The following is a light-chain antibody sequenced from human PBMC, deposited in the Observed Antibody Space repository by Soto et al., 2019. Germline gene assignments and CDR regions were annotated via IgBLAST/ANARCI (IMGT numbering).Light chain of an antibody. CDR1: QSISRN. V-gene: IGKV3-15*01. Sequence: EIVMTQSPAGLSASPGERATLSCRASQSISRNLAWYQQKPGQAPRLLIYGASTRATGVPARFSGSGSGTEFPLTINSLEPEDFAVYYCQQYGSSLLTFGGGTKLEI. CDR2: GAS. CDR3: QQYGSSLLT. J-gene: IGKJ4*01.